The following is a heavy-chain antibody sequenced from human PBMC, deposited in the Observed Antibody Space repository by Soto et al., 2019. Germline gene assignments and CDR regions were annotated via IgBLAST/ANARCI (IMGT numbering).Heavy chain of an antibody. Sequence: SETLSLTCTVSGGSVSSYYWSWIRQPPGKGLEWIGYIYYSGSTNYNPSLKSRVTISVDTSKNQFSLKLSSVTAADTAVYYCARVTGTTKSYYYMDVWGKGTTVTVSS. J-gene: IGHJ6*03. D-gene: IGHD1-7*01. CDR1: GGSVSSYY. CDR3: ARVTGTTKSYYYMDV. V-gene: IGHV4-59*02. CDR2: IYYSGST.